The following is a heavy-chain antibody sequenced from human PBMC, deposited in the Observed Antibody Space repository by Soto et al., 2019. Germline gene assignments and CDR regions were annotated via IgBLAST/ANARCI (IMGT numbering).Heavy chain of an antibody. Sequence: SETLSLTCAVYGGSFSGYYWSWIRQPPGKGLEWIGEINHSGSTNYNPSPKSRVTISVDTSKNQFSLKLSSVTAADTAVYYCANIIAAAGTRYYYYYGMGVWGQGTTVT. CDR2: INHSGST. V-gene: IGHV4-34*01. J-gene: IGHJ6*02. CDR3: ANIIAAAGTRYYYYYGMGV. CDR1: GGSFSGYY. D-gene: IGHD6-13*01.